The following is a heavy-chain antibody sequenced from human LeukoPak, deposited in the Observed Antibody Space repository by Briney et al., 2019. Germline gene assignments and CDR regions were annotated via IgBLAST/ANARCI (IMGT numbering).Heavy chain of an antibody. CDR3: ARDRGGMGVVPAAVGY. J-gene: IGHJ4*02. D-gene: IGHD2-2*01. CDR2: ISSRGSSITI. V-gene: IGHV3-11*01. CDR1: GFTFSDSH. Sequence: GGSLRLSCAASGFTFSDSHMSWIRQAPGKGLEWISYISSRGSSITIYYADSVKGRFTISRDNAKNSLFLQMNTLRAEDTAMYYCARDRGGMGVVPAAVGYWGQGTLVTVSS.